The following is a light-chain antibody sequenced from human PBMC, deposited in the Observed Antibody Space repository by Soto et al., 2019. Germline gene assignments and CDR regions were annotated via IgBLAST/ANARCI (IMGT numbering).Light chain of an antibody. CDR3: KQYGTSPTYT. CDR1: QNVGRNY. V-gene: IGKV3-20*01. Sequence: EIVWTQSPGTLSLSPGERATLSCRASQNVGRNYVAWYQQQPGQAPILLIFAASGRVTGIPDRFSGSGSGTDFTITITSLEPEEFALYFFKQYGTSPTYTVGQGTTLEIK. CDR2: AAS. J-gene: IGKJ2*01.